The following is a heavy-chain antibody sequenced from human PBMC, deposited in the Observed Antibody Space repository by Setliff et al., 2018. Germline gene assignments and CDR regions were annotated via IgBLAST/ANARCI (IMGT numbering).Heavy chain of an antibody. CDR1: GGSISSGNYY. D-gene: IGHD2-8*01. CDR3: AREDGPNYYYYYMDI. J-gene: IGHJ6*03. Sequence: SETLSLTCTVSGGSISSGNYYWSWIRQPAGKGLEWIGHIQTSGTTNYNPSLKSRVTISVDTSKNQFSLKLSAVTAADTAVCFCAREDGPNYYYYYMDIWGKGTTVTVSS. CDR2: IQTSGTT. V-gene: IGHV4-61*09.